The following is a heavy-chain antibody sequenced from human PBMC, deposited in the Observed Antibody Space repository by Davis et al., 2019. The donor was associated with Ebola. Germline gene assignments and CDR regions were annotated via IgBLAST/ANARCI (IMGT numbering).Heavy chain of an antibody. CDR1: GDSISSGGYY. CDR2: IYYSGST. J-gene: IGHJ4*02. Sequence: LRLSCSVSGDSISSGGYYWSWLRHLPGTGLEWIGYIYYSGSTSYSSSLTSRLTISLDMSKNQSSLRLTSVTAADTAVYYCARGRGSTYYYALDYWGPGKLVTVSP. D-gene: IGHD3-10*01. V-gene: IGHV4-31*03. CDR3: ARGRGSTYYYALDY.